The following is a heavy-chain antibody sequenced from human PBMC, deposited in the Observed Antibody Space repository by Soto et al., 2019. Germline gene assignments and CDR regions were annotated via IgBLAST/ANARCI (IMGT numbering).Heavy chain of an antibody. J-gene: IGHJ5*02. D-gene: IGHD3-22*01. V-gene: IGHV3-23*01. CDR2: ISGSGGST. CDR1: GFTFSSYA. CDR3: AKDPLHYYDSSGYTPWFDP. Sequence: GGSLRLSCAASGFTFSSYAMSWVRQAPGKGLEWVSAISGSGGSTYYADSVKGRFTISRDNSKNTLYLQMNSLRAEDTAVYYCAKDPLHYYDSSGYTPWFDPWGQGTLVTVSS.